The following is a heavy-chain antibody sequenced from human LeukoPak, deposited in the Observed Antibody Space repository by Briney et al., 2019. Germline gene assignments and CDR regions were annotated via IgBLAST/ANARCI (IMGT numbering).Heavy chain of an antibody. CDR1: GGSISSSSYY. CDR3: ARDNYGSGSYYSWFDP. V-gene: IGHV4-39*07. CDR2: IYYSGST. Sequence: PSETLSLTCTVSGGSISSSSYYWGWIRQPPGKGLEWIGSIYYSGSTYYNPSLKSRVTISVDTSKNQFSLKLSSVTAADTAVYYCARDNYGSGSYYSWFDPWGQGTLVTVSS. D-gene: IGHD3-10*01. J-gene: IGHJ5*02.